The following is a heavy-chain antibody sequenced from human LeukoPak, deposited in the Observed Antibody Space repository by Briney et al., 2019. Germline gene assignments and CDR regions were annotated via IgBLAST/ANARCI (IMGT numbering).Heavy chain of an antibody. CDR1: GGSISSYY. CDR3: ARGLVGGAPHDAFDI. V-gene: IGHV4-59*01. Sequence: SETLSLTCTVSGGSISSYYWSWIRQPPGKGLEWIGYIYYSGSTNYNPSLKSRVTISVDTSKNQFSLELSSVTAADTAVYYCARGLVGGAPHDAFDIWGQGTMVTVSS. J-gene: IGHJ3*02. D-gene: IGHD2-15*01. CDR2: IYYSGST.